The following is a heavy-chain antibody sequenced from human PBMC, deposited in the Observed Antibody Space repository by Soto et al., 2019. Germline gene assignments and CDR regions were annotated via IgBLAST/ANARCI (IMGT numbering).Heavy chain of an antibody. J-gene: IGHJ4*02. CDR1: GFTIMRLW. CDR3: SRSLDS. Sequence: SLRISCPSYGFTIMRLWMDWVRQAPGKGLEWVANINPDGSEKHYVDSVKGRFTIYRDNAKNSLYLQMSSLTAEDSALYYCSRSLDSWGQGTRVTVSS. V-gene: IGHV3-7*01. CDR2: INPDGSEK.